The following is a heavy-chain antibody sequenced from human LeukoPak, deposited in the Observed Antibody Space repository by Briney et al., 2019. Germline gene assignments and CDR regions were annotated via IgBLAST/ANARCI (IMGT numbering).Heavy chain of an antibody. D-gene: IGHD1-26*01. CDR3: AREGGSYPPGQVGLDY. Sequence: SETLSLTCTVSGGSVSSSSYHWGWIRQPPGKGLEWIGSVFYSGSTYYNPSLKSRVTMSVDTSKNQFSLKLSSVIAADTAVYYCAREGGSYPPGQVGLDYWGQGTLVTVSS. V-gene: IGHV4-39*02. J-gene: IGHJ4*02. CDR2: VFYSGST. CDR1: GGSVSSSSYH.